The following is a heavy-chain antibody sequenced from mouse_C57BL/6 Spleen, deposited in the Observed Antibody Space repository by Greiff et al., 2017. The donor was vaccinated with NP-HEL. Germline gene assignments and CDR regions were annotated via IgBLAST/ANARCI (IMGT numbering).Heavy chain of an antibody. D-gene: IGHD1-1*01. V-gene: IGHV5-17*01. CDR1: GFTFSDYG. Sequence: EVQRVESGGGLVKPGGSLKLSCAASGFTFSDYGMHWVRQAPEKGLEWVAYISSGSSTIYYADTVKGRFTISRDNAKNTLFLQMTSLRSEDTAMYYCARSLDYYGSSPVAYWGQGTLVTVSA. CDR3: ARSLDYYGSSPVAY. J-gene: IGHJ3*01. CDR2: ISSGSSTI.